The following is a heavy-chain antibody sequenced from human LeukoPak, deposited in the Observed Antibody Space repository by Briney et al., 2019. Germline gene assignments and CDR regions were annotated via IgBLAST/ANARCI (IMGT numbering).Heavy chain of an antibody. J-gene: IGHJ5*02. CDR1: GNTLSESS. V-gene: IGHV1-24*01. CDR3: ATDLLAGGLKTFDP. CDR2: FDPEVGET. Sequence: ASVKVSCKVTGNTLSESSMHWVRQSPGKGLEWMGGFDPEVGETVYAQKFQGRVTMTEDTSTETAYMELSSLRSEDTAVYYCATDLLAGGLKTFDPWGQGTLVTVSS.